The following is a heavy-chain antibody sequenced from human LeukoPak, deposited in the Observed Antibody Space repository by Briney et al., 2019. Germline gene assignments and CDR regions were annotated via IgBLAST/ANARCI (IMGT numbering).Heavy chain of an antibody. D-gene: IGHD4-17*01. CDR1: GYTLTKLS. CDR2: FDPEDGET. Sequence: ASVKVSCKVSGYTLTKLSMHWVRQAPGKGLEWMGGFDPEDGETIYAQKFQGRVTMTEDTSTDTAYMELSSLRSEDTAVYYCATDSLRNDAFDIWGQGTMVTVSS. V-gene: IGHV1-24*01. CDR3: ATDSLRNDAFDI. J-gene: IGHJ3*02.